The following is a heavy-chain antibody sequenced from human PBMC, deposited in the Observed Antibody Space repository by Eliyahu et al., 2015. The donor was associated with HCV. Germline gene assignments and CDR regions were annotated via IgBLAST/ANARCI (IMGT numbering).Heavy chain of an antibody. CDR2: ISSSSSYI. CDR3: ARDNRAPYDFWSGYQYYFDY. D-gene: IGHD3-3*01. Sequence: EVQLVESGGGLVKPGGSLRLSCAASGFXFSXXSXNWVRQAPGKGLEWVSSISSSSSYIYYADSVKGRFTISRDNAKNSLYLQMNSLRAEDTAVYYCARDNRAPYDFWSGYQYYFDYWGQGTLVTVSS. J-gene: IGHJ4*02. V-gene: IGHV3-21*01. CDR1: GFXFSXXS.